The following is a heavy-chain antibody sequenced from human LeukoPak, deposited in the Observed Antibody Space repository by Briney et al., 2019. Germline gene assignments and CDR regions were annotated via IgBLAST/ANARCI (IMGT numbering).Heavy chain of an antibody. Sequence: GGSLRLSCAASGFTFSNFGMHWVGQAPGKGLEWVAFIRFDGTSEFYADSVKARFTTSRDNSQNTVSLQLTNLRIEDTPLYYCAKTSLSDPSGPYSYMDVWGKGTTVTVSS. CDR2: IRFDGTSE. CDR1: GFTFSNFG. V-gene: IGHV3-30*02. D-gene: IGHD3-3*01. CDR3: AKTSLSDPSGPYSYMDV. J-gene: IGHJ6*03.